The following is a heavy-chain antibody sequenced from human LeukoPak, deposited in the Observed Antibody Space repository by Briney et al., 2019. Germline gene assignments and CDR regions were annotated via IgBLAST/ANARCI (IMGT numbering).Heavy chain of an antibody. V-gene: IGHV1-2*02. Sequence: VSVKVSCKASGYTFTGYYMHWVRQAPGQGLEWMGWINPNSGGTNYAQKFQGRVTMTRDTSISTAYMELSRLRSDDTAVYYCAAEYSGYVNWFDPWGQGTLVTVSS. D-gene: IGHD5-12*01. CDR2: INPNSGGT. CDR3: AAEYSGYVNWFDP. CDR1: GYTFTGYY. J-gene: IGHJ5*02.